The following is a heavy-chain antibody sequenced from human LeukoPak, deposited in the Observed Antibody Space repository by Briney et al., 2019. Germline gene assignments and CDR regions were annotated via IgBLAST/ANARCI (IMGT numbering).Heavy chain of an antibody. V-gene: IGHV3-23*01. CDR1: GYIFSSYA. J-gene: IGHJ4*02. CDR3: AKEELYYYGSGTYYTLAPFDY. D-gene: IGHD3-10*01. Sequence: PGGSLRLSCEASGYIFSSYAMSWVRQAPGKGLEWVSVISNSGATTDYADSVKGRFTISRDNSKNTLSLQMNSLRAEDTAAYYCAKEELYYYGSGTYYTLAPFDYWGQGTLVTVSS. CDR2: ISNSGATT.